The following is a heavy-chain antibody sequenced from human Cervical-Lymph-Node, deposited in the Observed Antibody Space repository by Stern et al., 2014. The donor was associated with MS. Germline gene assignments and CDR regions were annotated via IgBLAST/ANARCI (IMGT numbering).Heavy chain of an antibody. CDR2: IGTAGDT. D-gene: IGHD4-17*01. CDR1: GFTFSSYD. CDR3: AREGDYVSFDI. Sequence: EVQLVESGGGLVQPGGSLRLSCAASGFTFSSYDMHWVRQATGKGLEWVSAIGTAGDTYYAGSVKGRFTISRENAKNSLYLQMNSLRAGDTAVYYCAREGDYVSFDIWGQGTMVIVSS. V-gene: IGHV3-13*01. J-gene: IGHJ3*02.